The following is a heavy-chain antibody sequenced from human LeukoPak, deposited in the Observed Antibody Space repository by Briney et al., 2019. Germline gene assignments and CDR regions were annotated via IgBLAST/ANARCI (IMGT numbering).Heavy chain of an antibody. CDR2: IYYSGST. V-gene: IGHV4-59*01. D-gene: IGHD4-17*01. CDR1: GGSISSYY. CDR3: ARGNSQAPDYGAAFDI. Sequence: SETLSLTCTVSGGSISSYYWSWIRQPPGKGLEWIGYIYYSGSTNYNPSLKSRVTISVDTSKNQFSLKLSSVTAADTAVYYCARGNSQAPDYGAAFDIWGQGTMVTVSS. J-gene: IGHJ3*02.